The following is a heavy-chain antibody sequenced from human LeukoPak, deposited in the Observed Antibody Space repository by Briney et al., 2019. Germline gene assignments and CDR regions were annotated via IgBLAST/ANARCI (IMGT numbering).Heavy chain of an antibody. CDR3: TSKLGSSSSGY. D-gene: IGHD6-6*01. J-gene: IGHJ4*02. CDR2: MSFDGSHT. Sequence: GRSLRLSCAASGFTFSSYGMHWVRQAPGKGLEWVAVMSFDGSHTYYADSVRGRFTISRDNAKNSLYLQMNSLRADDTAIYYCTSKLGSSSSGYWGQGTLVTVSS. CDR1: GFTFSSYG. V-gene: IGHV3-30*03.